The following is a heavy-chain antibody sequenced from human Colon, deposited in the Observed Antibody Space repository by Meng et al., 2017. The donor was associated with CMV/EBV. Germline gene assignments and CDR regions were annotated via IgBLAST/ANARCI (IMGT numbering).Heavy chain of an antibody. CDR2: ISSSSSYI. Sequence: LTGAASGFTFSSYSMNWVRQAPGKGLEWVSSISSSSSYIYYADSVKGRFTISRDNAKNSLYLQMNSLRAEDTAVYYCARDLTHYDSFDYWGQGTLVTVSS. CDR3: ARDLTHYDSFDY. D-gene: IGHD3-3*01. J-gene: IGHJ4*02. CDR1: GFTFSSYS. V-gene: IGHV3-21*01.